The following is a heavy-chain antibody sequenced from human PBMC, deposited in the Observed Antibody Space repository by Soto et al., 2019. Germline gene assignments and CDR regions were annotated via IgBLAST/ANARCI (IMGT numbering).Heavy chain of an antibody. CDR3: TIGSWSGEVFDV. CDR2: IIPLFDIV. J-gene: IGHJ3*01. Sequence: QVQLVQSGAEVKKPGSSVKVSCKPSGGTFSSQTMCWVRQAPGQGLEWKGRIIPLFDIVNSAQKFQDRVTFTADKSTTTAYMELSSLTSDDTAVYYCTIGSWSGEVFDVWGQGTLVTVSS. V-gene: IGHV1-69*02. CDR1: GGTFSSQT. D-gene: IGHD6-13*01.